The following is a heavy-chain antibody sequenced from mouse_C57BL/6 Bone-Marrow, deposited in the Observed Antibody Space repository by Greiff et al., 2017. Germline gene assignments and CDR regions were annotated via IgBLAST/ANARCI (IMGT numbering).Heavy chain of an antibody. Sequence: QVQLKQSGAELVRPGASVTLSCKASGYTFTDYEMHWVKQTPVHGLEWIGAIDPETGGTAYKQKFKGKAILTADKSSSTADMELRSLTSEDSAVYYCTRPTYYGSSYVWYFDVWGTGTTVTVSS. CDR3: TRPTYYGSSYVWYFDV. V-gene: IGHV1-15*01. CDR2: IDPETGGT. J-gene: IGHJ1*03. D-gene: IGHD1-1*01. CDR1: GYTFTDYE.